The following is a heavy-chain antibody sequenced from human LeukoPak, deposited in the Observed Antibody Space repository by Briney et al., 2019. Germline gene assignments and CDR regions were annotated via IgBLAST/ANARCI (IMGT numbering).Heavy chain of an antibody. CDR1: GGSISSSSYY. Sequence: PSETLSLTCTVSGGSISSSSYYWGWIRQPPGKGLEWTGSIYYSGSTYYNPSLKSRVTISVDTSKNQFSLKLSSVTAADTAVYYCARGDSSGWYYFDYWGQGTLVTVSS. CDR2: IYYSGST. D-gene: IGHD6-19*01. V-gene: IGHV4-39*01. CDR3: ARGDSSGWYYFDY. J-gene: IGHJ4*02.